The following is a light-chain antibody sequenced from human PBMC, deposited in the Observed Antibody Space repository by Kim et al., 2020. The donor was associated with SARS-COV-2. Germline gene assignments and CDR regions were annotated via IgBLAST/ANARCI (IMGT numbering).Light chain of an antibody. V-gene: IGLV2-11*01. CDR1: SSDVGGYEY. Sequence: QSALTQPRSVSGSPGQSVTISCTGTSSDVGGYEYVSWHQQHPGKAPKLILYDVSRRPSGVPDRFSGSKSGNTASLTISGLQAEDEADYYCCSYAGSYTLIFGAGTQRTVL. CDR3: CSYAGSYTLI. CDR2: DVS. J-gene: IGLJ2*01.